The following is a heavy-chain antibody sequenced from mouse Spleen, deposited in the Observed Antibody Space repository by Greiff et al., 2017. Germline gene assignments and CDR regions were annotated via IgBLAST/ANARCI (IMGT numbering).Heavy chain of an antibody. D-gene: IGHD1-1*01. Sequence: VQRVESGAELAKPGASVKMSCKASGYTFTSYWMHWVKQRPGQGLEWIGYINPSTGYTEYNQKFKDKATLTADKSSSTAYMQLSSLTSEDSAVYYCARSDYYGSSSDYWGQGTTLTVSS. CDR2: INPSTGYT. CDR3: ARSDYYGSSSDY. J-gene: IGHJ2*01. CDR1: GYTFTSYW. V-gene: IGHV1-7*01.